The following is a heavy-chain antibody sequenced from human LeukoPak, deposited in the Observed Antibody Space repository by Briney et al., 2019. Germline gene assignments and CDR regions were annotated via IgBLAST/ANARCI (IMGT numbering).Heavy chain of an antibody. CDR1: GYSISSDYY. J-gene: IGHJ4*02. CDR3: ARGSPASDY. Sequence: SETLSLTCTVSGYSISSDYYWGWIRQPPGKGLEWIGSIYHSGSTYYNPSLKSRVTISVDTSKNQFSLKLSSVTAADTAVYYCARGSPASDYWGQGTLVTVSS. CDR2: IYHSGST. V-gene: IGHV4-38-2*02.